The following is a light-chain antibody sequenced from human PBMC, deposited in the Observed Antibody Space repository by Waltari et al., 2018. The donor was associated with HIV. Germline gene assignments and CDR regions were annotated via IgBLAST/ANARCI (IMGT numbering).Light chain of an antibody. Sequence: QSALTQPASVSGSPGQSITISCTGTSSDVGAYNFVSWYQQHRGKAPKLMIYDVRSRPSWVSYRFSGSKSGNTDALTISGLQAEDEADYYCGSYTSSSTLVCGGGTKLTVL. CDR2: DVR. CDR3: GSYTSSSTLV. CDR1: SSDVGAYNF. V-gene: IGLV2-14*03. J-gene: IGLJ3*02.